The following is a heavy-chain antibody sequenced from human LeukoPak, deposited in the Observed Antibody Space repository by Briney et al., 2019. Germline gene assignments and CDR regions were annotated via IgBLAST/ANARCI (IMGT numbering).Heavy chain of an antibody. D-gene: IGHD6-13*01. CDR2: ISYDGSYK. V-gene: IGHV3-30*18. Sequence: GGSLRLSCAASGFTFSSYGMYWVRQAPGKGLEWVAVISYDGSYKYYADSVKGRFTISRDNSKNTLYVQMNSLRAEDTAVYYCAKDPFIAAAGRVYYFDYWGQGTLVTVSS. J-gene: IGHJ4*02. CDR1: GFTFSSYG. CDR3: AKDPFIAAAGRVYYFDY.